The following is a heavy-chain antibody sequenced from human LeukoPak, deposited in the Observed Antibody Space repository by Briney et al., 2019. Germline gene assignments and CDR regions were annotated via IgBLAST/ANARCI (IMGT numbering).Heavy chain of an antibody. Sequence: GGSLRLSCAASGFTYSSYEMNWVRQAPGKGLEWVSYIRSSGSIIGYADSVKGRFTISRDNAKNSVYLQMNSLRAEDTAVCYCARGLLLEWGQGTLVTVSS. CDR1: GFTYSSYE. V-gene: IGHV3-48*03. CDR3: ARGLLLE. CDR2: IRSSGSII. D-gene: IGHD3-9*01. J-gene: IGHJ4*02.